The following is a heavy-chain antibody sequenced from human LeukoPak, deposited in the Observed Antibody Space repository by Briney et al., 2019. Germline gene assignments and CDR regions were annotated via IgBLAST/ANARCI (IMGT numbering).Heavy chain of an antibody. CDR1: GFTFNAYA. J-gene: IGHJ4*02. Sequence: GGSLRLSCVVSGFTFNAYAMSWVHQAPGKGLEWVSAISGSGGSTYYADSVKGRFTISRDNSKNTLYLQMNSLRAEDTAVYYCAKESCSSTSCYSYFDYWGQGTLVTVSS. V-gene: IGHV3-23*01. CDR2: ISGSGGST. D-gene: IGHD2-2*01. CDR3: AKESCSSTSCYSYFDY.